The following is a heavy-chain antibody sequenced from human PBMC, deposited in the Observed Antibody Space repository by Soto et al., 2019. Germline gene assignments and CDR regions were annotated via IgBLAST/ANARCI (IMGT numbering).Heavy chain of an antibody. CDR1: GFPFSSYA. V-gene: IGHV3-21*01. J-gene: IGHJ4*02. CDR3: ARDSGGDYDY. D-gene: IGHD4-17*01. CDR2: ISGNGSYK. Sequence: GGSLGLSCAASGFPFSSYAVHWVRKAPGKGLEWVAVISGNGSYKYYADSVKGRFTISRDNAKNSLYLQMNSLRAEDTAVYYCARDSGGDYDYWGQGTLVTVSS.